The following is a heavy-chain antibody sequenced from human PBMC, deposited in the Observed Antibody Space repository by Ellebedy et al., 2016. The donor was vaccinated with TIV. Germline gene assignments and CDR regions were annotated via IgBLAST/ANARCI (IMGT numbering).Heavy chain of an antibody. CDR2: IYYSGST. D-gene: IGHD6-19*01. V-gene: IGHV4-39*01. CDR1: GGSISSSSYY. Sequence: MPSETLSLTCTVSGGSISSSSYYWGWIRQHPGKGLEWIGNIYYSGSTYYNPSLKSRVTISVDTSKSQISLKLSSVTAADTAVYYCARRSPPYSSGWASRVASAFDIWGQGTVVTVSS. J-gene: IGHJ3*02. CDR3: ARRSPPYSSGWASRVASAFDI.